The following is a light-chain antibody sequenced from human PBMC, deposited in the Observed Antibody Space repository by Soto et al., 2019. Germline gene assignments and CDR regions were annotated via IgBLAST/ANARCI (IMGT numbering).Light chain of an antibody. CDR3: QQSYSTPLT. V-gene: IGKV4-1*01. Sequence: DIVMTQSPDSLAVSLGERATINCKSSQSVLYSSNNKNYLAWYQQKPGQPPKLLIYWASTRESGVPDRFSGSGSATDFTLTISSLQAEDVAVYYCQQSYSTPLTFGQGTKLEIK. J-gene: IGKJ2*01. CDR2: WAS. CDR1: QSVLYSSNNKNY.